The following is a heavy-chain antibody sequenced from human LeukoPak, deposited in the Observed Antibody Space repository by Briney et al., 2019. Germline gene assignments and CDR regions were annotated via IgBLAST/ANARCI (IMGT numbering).Heavy chain of an antibody. CDR3: ARGVNPVVPAARDKIVDYYYYYMDV. J-gene: IGHJ6*03. V-gene: IGHV1-69*01. Sequence: GGSVKVSCKASGGTFSSYAISWVRQAPGQGLEWMGGIIPIFGTANYAQKFQGRVTITADESTSTAYMELSSLRSEDTAVYYCARGVNPVVPAARDKIVDYYYYYMDVWGKGTTVTVSS. CDR2: IIPIFGTA. D-gene: IGHD2-2*01. CDR1: GGTFSSYA.